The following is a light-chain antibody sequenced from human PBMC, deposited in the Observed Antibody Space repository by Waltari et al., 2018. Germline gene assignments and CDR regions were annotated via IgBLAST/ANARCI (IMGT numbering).Light chain of an antibody. CDR3: CSYTGSHTLL. CDR1: SNDVCAYTY. V-gene: IGLV2-11*01. J-gene: IGLJ3*02. CDR2: DGT. Sequence: QSALTQPRSVSGSPGQSVTISCPGTSNDVCAYTYLSWYHQHPSKAPKLIIHDGTKRPSGVPDRFSGSRSGNTASLTISGLQGEDEADYYCCSYTGSHTLLFGGGTKLTVL.